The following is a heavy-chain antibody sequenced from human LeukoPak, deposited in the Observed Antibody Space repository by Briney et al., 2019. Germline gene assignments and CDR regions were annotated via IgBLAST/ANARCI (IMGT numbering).Heavy chain of an antibody. Sequence: SETLSLTCAVYGGSFSGYYWSWIRQPPGKGLEWIGEINHSGSTNYNPSLKSRVTISVHTSKNQFSLKLSSVTAADTAVYYCARVADIVVVPAARRNWFDPWGQGTLVTVSS. J-gene: IGHJ5*02. CDR1: GGSFSGYY. D-gene: IGHD2-2*01. CDR2: INHSGST. V-gene: IGHV4-34*01. CDR3: ARVADIVVVPAARRNWFDP.